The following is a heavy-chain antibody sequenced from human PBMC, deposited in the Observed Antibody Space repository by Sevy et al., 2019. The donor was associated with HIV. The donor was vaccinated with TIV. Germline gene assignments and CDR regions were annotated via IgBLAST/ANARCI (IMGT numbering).Heavy chain of an antibody. CDR1: GGSISSYY. V-gene: IGHV4-4*07. D-gene: IGHD3-10*01. Sequence: SETLSLTCTVSGGSISSYYWSWIRQPAGKGLEWIGRIYTSGSTNYNPSLKSRVTMSVDTSKNQFSLKLSSVTAADTAVYYCARDREGGWFGELRSLGGFDPWGQGTLVTVSS. CDR2: IYTSGST. CDR3: ARDREGGWFGELRSLGGFDP. J-gene: IGHJ5*02.